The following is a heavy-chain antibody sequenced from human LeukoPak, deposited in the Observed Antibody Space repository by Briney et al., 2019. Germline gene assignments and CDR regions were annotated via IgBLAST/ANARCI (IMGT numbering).Heavy chain of an antibody. Sequence: GESLKISCQGSGFSFTTYLISWVRQMPGKGLEWMGRIYPSDSYTNYSPSFQGRVTISADKSISTAYLQLTSLRASDTAIYYCERHFYSGYDLIDYWGQGTLVTAS. V-gene: IGHV5-10-1*01. CDR3: ERHFYSGYDLIDY. D-gene: IGHD5-12*01. J-gene: IGHJ4*02. CDR1: GFSFTTYL. CDR2: IYPSDSYT.